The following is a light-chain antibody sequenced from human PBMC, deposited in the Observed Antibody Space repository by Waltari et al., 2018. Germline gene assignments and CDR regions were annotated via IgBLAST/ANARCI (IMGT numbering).Light chain of an antibody. CDR1: TRAVTSGRS. J-gene: IGLJ3*02. CDR2: DTS. V-gene: IGLV7-46*01. CDR3: LLWYSGARWV. Sequence: QAVVTQWPSLTVSPRGTVPLTCGPSTRAVTSGRSPSWFQQTPGQVPRTLIYDTSNKHSWTPARFSGSLLGGKAALTLSGAQPEDEADYYCLLWYSGARWVFGGGTKLSVL.